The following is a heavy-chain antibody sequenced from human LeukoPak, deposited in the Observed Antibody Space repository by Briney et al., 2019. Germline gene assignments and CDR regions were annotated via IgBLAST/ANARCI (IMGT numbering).Heavy chain of an antibody. Sequence: SETLSLTCSVSGGSSTSHYWSWIRQTPGKELEVIGQINYSGTTYYNPSLKPRVTLSIDTSKNQFSLKLSSVTAADTAVYYCARDIEEVGATLYFDYWGQGTLVTVSS. CDR2: INYSGTT. CDR1: GGSSTSHY. D-gene: IGHD1-26*01. V-gene: IGHV4-59*11. J-gene: IGHJ4*02. CDR3: ARDIEEVGATLYFDY.